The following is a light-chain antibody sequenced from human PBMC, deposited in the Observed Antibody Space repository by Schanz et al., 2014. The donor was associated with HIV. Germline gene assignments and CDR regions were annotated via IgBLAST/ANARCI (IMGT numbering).Light chain of an antibody. CDR1: QSVLFSSNNNNY. V-gene: IGKV4-1*01. J-gene: IGKJ1*01. CDR2: WAS. Sequence: DIVMTQSPDALAVSLGERATINCTSSQSVLFSSNNNNYLAWYQQKPGQPPKLLIYWASTRKSGVPDRFSGSGSETDFTLTISSLQAEDGAVYYCQQYYNTPWTFGHGTKVEIK. CDR3: QQYYNTPWT.